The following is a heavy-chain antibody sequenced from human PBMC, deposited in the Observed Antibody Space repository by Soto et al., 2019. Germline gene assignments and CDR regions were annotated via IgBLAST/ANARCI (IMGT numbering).Heavy chain of an antibody. CDR1: GFTFSNAW. D-gene: IGHD2-15*01. CDR3: TTGQSSSDCSGGSCFRFFVFDI. CDR2: IKSKTDGGTT. V-gene: IGHV3-15*01. J-gene: IGHJ3*02. Sequence: GGSLRLSCAASGFTFSNAWMSWVRQAPGKGLEWVGRIKSKTDGGTTDYAAPVKGRFTISRDDSKNTLYVQMNSLKTEDTAVYYCTTGQSSSDCSGGSCFRFFVFDIWGQGTMVTVSS.